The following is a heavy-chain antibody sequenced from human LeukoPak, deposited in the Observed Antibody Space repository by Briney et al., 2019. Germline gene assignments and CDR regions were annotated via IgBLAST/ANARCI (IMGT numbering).Heavy chain of an antibody. J-gene: IGHJ4*02. CDR3: ARGGAARPDF. D-gene: IGHD6-6*01. CDR1: GFIFSNYA. Sequence: GGSLRLSCAASGFIFSNYAMHWVRQTPGKGLEWVAKIKADGGEKDHVASVKGRFTISRDNAKNSLYLQMNSLRVEDTAVYYCARGGAARPDFWGQGTLVTVSS. CDR2: IKADGGEK. V-gene: IGHV3-7*01.